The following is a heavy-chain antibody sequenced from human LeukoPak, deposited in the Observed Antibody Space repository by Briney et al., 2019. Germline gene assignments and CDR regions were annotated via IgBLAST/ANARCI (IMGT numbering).Heavy chain of an antibody. CDR3: ARLRGLRLGELSPDFDY. D-gene: IGHD3-16*02. CDR2: ISSSSSYI. V-gene: IGHV3-21*01. Sequence: GGSLRLSCAASGFTFSSYSMNWVRQAPGKGLEWVSSISSSSSYIYYADSVKGRFTISRDNAKNSLYLQMNSLRAEDTAVYYCARLRGLRLGELSPDFDYWGQGTLVTVSS. CDR1: GFTFSSYS. J-gene: IGHJ4*02.